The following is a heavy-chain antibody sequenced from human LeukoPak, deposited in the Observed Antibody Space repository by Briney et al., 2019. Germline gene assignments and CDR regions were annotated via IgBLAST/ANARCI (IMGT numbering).Heavy chain of an antibody. Sequence: GGSLRLSCAASGFTFDDYAMHWVRQAPGKGLEWVSGISWNSGSIGYADSVKGRFTISRDNAKNSPYLQMNSLRAEDTALYYCTAAVDYWGQGTLVTVSS. J-gene: IGHJ4*02. CDR2: ISWNSGSI. D-gene: IGHD6-13*01. V-gene: IGHV3-9*01. CDR1: GFTFDDYA. CDR3: TAAVDY.